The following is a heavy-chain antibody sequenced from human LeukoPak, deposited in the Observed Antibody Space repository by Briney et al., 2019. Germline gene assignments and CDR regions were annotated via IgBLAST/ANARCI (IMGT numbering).Heavy chain of an antibody. V-gene: IGHV1-3*01. CDR3: ARDRVAAAGTLSGGY. CDR1: GYTFTSYA. J-gene: IGHJ4*02. Sequence: ASVKVSCKASGYTFTSYAMHWVRQAPGQRLEWMGWINAGNGNTKYSQKFQGRVTITRDTSASTAYMELSSLRSEDTAVYYCARDRVAAAGTLSGGYWGQGTLVTVSS. D-gene: IGHD6-13*01. CDR2: INAGNGNT.